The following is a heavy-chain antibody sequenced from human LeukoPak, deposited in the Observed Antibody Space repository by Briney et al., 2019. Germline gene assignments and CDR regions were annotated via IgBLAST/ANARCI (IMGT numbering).Heavy chain of an antibody. CDR1: GGSISSYY. Sequence: PSETLSLTCTVSGGSISSYYWSWIRQPPGKGLEWIGSIYHSGSTYYNPSLRSRVTISVDTSKNQFSLKLSSVTAADTAVYYCARVCDYWGQGTLVTVSS. CDR2: IYHSGST. V-gene: IGHV4-38-2*02. CDR3: ARVCDY. J-gene: IGHJ4*02.